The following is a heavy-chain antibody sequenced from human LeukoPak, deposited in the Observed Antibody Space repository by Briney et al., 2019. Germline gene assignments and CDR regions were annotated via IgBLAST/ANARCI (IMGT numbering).Heavy chain of an antibody. Sequence: ASVKVSCKASGYTFTDYYMHWVRQAPGQGLEWMGWINPNSGGTNYAQKFQGRVTMTRDTSISTAYMELSRLRSDDTAVYYCARGSSSYSSGWYSFFDYWGQGTLVTVSS. J-gene: IGHJ4*02. CDR1: GYTFTDYY. CDR2: INPNSGGT. V-gene: IGHV1-2*02. CDR3: ARGSSSYSSGWYSFFDY. D-gene: IGHD6-19*01.